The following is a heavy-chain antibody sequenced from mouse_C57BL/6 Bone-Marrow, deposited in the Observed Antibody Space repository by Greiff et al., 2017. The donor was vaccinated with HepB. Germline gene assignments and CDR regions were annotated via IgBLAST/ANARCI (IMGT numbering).Heavy chain of an antibody. Sequence: EVQGVESGGGLVKPGGSLKLSCAASGFTFSSYAMSWVRQTPEKRLEWVATISDGGSYTYYPDNVKGRFTISRDNAKNNLYLQMSHLKSEDTAMYYCARAPIYYGNYGFAYWGQGTLVTVSA. J-gene: IGHJ3*01. D-gene: IGHD2-1*01. CDR2: ISDGGSYT. V-gene: IGHV5-4*01. CDR3: ARAPIYYGNYGFAY. CDR1: GFTFSSYA.